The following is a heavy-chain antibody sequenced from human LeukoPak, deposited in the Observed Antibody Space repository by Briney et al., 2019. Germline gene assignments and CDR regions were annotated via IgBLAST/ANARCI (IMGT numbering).Heavy chain of an antibody. D-gene: IGHD6-19*01. V-gene: IGHV1-69*04. CDR3: ARDHVAGIYYYYGMDV. CDR1: GGTFSRYA. J-gene: IGHJ6*02. Sequence: ASVKVSCKASGGTFSRYAIRWVRQAPGQGLEWMGRIIPILGIANYAQKFQGRVTITADKSTSTAYMELSSLRSEDTAVYYCARDHVAGIYYYYGMDVWGQGTTVTVSS. CDR2: IIPILGIA.